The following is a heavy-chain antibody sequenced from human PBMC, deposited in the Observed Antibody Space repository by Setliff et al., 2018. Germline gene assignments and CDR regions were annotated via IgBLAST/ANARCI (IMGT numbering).Heavy chain of an antibody. CDR3: ARTFYYDDSGSHRILYYFDY. V-gene: IGHV2-5*02. D-gene: IGHD3-22*01. J-gene: IGHJ4*02. CDR2: IYWDDDK. Sequence: SGPTLVNPTQTLTLTCTFSGFSLSTYGVSVGWIRQPPGKALEWLALIYWDDDKRYSPSLKSRVTITKDTSKNQVVLTMTGMDPVDAATYYCARTFYYDDSGSHRILYYFDYWGQGALVTVSS. CDR1: GFSLSTYGVS.